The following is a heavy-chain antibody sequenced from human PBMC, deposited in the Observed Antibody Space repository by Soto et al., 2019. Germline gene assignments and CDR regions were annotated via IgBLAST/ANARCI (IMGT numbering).Heavy chain of an antibody. D-gene: IGHD7-27*01. Sequence: QLQLQESGPGLVKPSETLSLTCTVSGGSISSSSYYWGWIRQPPGKGLEWIGTIYYSGSTYYNPSLKSRVTMSVDTSKNQFSLNLSSGTAADTAVYYCARSIWGRFFDLWGRGTLVTVSS. CDR2: IYYSGST. CDR1: GGSISSSSYY. V-gene: IGHV4-39*01. CDR3: ARSIWGRFFDL. J-gene: IGHJ2*01.